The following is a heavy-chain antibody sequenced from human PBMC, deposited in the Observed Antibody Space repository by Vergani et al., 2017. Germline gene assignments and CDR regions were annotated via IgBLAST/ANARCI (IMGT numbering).Heavy chain of an antibody. CDR3: ARGGYCSSTSGYDYYYYGMDV. V-gene: IGHV1-69*02. J-gene: IGHJ6*02. Sequence: QVQLVQSGAEVKKPGSSVKVSCKASGGTFSSYTISWVRQAPGQGLEWMGRIIPILGIANYAQKFQGRVTITADKSTSTAYMELSSLRSEDTAVYYCARGGYCSSTSGYDYYYYGMDVWGQGTTVTVSS. D-gene: IGHD2-2*01. CDR1: GGTFSSYT. CDR2: IIPILGIA.